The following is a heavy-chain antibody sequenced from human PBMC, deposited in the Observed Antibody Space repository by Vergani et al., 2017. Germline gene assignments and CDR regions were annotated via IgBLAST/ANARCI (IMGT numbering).Heavy chain of an antibody. CDR3: ARTTVTTSHYYYYYMDV. J-gene: IGHJ6*03. D-gene: IGHD4-11*01. Sequence: QVQLVQSGAEVKKPGSSVKVSCKAPGGTFSSYAISWVRQAPGQGLEWMGGIIPIFGTANYAQKFQGRVTITADESTSTAYMELSSLRSEDTAVYYCARTTVTTSHYYYYYMDVWGKGTTVTVSS. CDR2: IIPIFGTA. V-gene: IGHV1-69*01. CDR1: GGTFSSYA.